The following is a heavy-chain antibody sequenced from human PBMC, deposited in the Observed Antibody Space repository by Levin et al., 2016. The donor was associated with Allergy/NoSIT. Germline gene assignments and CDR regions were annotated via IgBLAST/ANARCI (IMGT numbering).Heavy chain of an antibody. D-gene: IGHD6-13*01. Sequence: GSLRLSCAVSGYSISSGYYWGWIRQPPGKGLEWIGSIYHSGSTYYNPSLKSRVTISVDTSKNQFSLKLSSVTAADTAVYYCASCDLAAAGSRIIWGQGTLVTVSS. V-gene: IGHV4-38-2*01. CDR3: ASCDLAAAGSRII. CDR1: GYSISSGYY. CDR2: IYHSGST. J-gene: IGHJ4*02.